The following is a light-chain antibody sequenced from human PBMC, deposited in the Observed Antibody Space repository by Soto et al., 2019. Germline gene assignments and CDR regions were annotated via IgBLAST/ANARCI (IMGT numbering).Light chain of an antibody. J-gene: IGKJ1*01. V-gene: IGKV3D-15*01. Sequence: EVVMTQSPATLSVSPGERATLSCRASESVSTNLAWYQQRPGQAPRLVIYGASTRATGIPDRFSGSGSGTDFTLTISRLEPEDFAVYYCQQYDWGTFGQGTKVDIK. CDR2: GAS. CDR3: QQYDWGT. CDR1: ESVSTN.